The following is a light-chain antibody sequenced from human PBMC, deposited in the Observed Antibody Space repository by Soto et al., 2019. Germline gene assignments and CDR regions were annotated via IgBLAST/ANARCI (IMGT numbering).Light chain of an antibody. CDR3: QQYNSQSWT. J-gene: IGKJ1*01. Sequence: DIQMTQSPSTLSASVGDRVTITCRASQTVNGWLAWYQHKAGQAPHLLIYKASILGSGVPSRFSGSGSGTEFTLSISSLQPDDFAIYYCQQYNSQSWTFGQGTKV. V-gene: IGKV1-5*03. CDR2: KAS. CDR1: QTVNGW.